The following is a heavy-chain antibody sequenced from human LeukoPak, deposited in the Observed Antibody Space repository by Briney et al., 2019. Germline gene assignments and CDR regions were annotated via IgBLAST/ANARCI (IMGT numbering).Heavy chain of an antibody. CDR1: GFTFSSYG. Sequence: PGGSLRLSCAASGFTFSSYGMSWVRQAPGKGLDWVAFVRYDGNNPYYSASVKGRFTISRDNSKNTVLLQMNNLRLEDAAVYYCARGSRYGDYPYYCDFWGQGTLVTVSS. D-gene: IGHD4-17*01. CDR3: ARGSRYGDYPYYCDF. V-gene: IGHV3-30*02. CDR2: VRYDGNNP. J-gene: IGHJ4*02.